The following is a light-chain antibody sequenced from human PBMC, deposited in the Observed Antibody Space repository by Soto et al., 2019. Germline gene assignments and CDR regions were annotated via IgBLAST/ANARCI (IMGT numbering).Light chain of an antibody. CDR1: QTFNHY. V-gene: IGKV3-11*01. J-gene: IGKJ4*01. Sequence: ESVLTQAPGTLSLSPGERATLSCRASQTFNHYVAWYQQKPGQAPSVLIYDSSIMATGVPDRFSGSGSGTDFTLTISSLEPEYVEMYYCQQDGDWPAAFGGGTKVELK. CDR3: QQDGDWPAA. CDR2: DSS.